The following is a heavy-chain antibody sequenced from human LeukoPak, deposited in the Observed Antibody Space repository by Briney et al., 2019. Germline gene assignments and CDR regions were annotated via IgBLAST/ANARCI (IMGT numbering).Heavy chain of an antibody. J-gene: IGHJ6*02. V-gene: IGHV4-59*01. CDR1: GGSISNYY. Sequence: SETLSLTCTVSGGSISNYYWSWIRQPPGKGLEWIGYIHYSGSTNYNPSLKSRVTISVDTSKNQFSLKLISVTAADTAVYYCARGAGKYYFHGMDVWGQGTTVTVSS. CDR3: ARGAGKYYFHGMDV. CDR2: IHYSGST.